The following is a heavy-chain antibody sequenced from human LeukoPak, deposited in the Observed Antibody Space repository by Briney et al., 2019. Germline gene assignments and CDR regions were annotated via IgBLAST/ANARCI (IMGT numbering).Heavy chain of an antibody. D-gene: IGHD3-3*01. CDR3: ARVGPQYYDFWSGLRNFDL. Sequence: SETLSLTCTVSGGSISSSSYYWSWIRQPPGKGLEWIGYIYYSGSTNYNPSLKSQVTISVDTSKNQFSLKLSSVTAADTAVYYCARVGPQYYDFWSGLRNFDLWGRGTLVTVSS. CDR1: GGSISSSSYY. V-gene: IGHV4-61*01. CDR2: IYYSGST. J-gene: IGHJ2*01.